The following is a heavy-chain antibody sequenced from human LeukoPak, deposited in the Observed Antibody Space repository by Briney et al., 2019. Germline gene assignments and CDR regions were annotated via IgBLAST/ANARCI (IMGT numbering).Heavy chain of an antibody. D-gene: IGHD6-25*01. V-gene: IGHV4-30-2*01. J-gene: IGHJ5*02. CDR2: IYHSGST. Sequence: SETLSLTCAVSGVSISSGGYSWSWIRQPPGKGLEWIGYIYHSGSTYYNPSLKSRVTISVDRSKNQFSLKLSSVTAADTAVYYCARQIAAANWFDPWGQGTLVTVSS. CDR3: ARQIAAANWFDP. CDR1: GVSISSGGYS.